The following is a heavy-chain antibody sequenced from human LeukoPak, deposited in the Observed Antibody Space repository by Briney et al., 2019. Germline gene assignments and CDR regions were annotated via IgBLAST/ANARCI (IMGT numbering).Heavy chain of an antibody. CDR1: GITFGSYS. J-gene: IGHJ4*02. CDR2: IDPDGSEK. V-gene: IGHV3-7*01. Sequence: GGSLRLSCVASGITFGSYSMTWVRQAPGKGLGWVANIDPDGSEKDYVETVKGRLTISRDNAKKILYLQMNSLRADDTAVYYCAIPSSYDGSPYYHAYWGQGTLVSVSS. D-gene: IGHD3-22*01. CDR3: AIPSSYDGSPYYHAY.